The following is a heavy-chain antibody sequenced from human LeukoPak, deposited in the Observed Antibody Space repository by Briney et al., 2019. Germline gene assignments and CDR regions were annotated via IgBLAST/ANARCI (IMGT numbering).Heavy chain of an antibody. CDR3: AKDGSPGFYSSWYRYYFDY. D-gene: IGHD6-13*01. Sequence: GGSLRLSCAASGFTFSSYAMSWVRQAPGKGLEWVSAISGSGSNTYYADSVKGRFTISRDNSKNTLYLQMNSLRAEDTAVYYCAKDGSPGFYSSWYRYYFDYWGQGTLVTVSS. CDR1: GFTFSSYA. J-gene: IGHJ4*02. V-gene: IGHV3-23*01. CDR2: ISGSGSNT.